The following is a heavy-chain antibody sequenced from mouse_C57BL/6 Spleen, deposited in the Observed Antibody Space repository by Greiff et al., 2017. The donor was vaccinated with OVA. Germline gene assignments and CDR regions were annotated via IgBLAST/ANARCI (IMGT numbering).Heavy chain of an antibody. Sequence: VKLQQPGAELVRPGTSVKLSCKASGYTFTSYWMHWVKQRPGQGLEWIGVIDPSDSYTNYNQKFKGKATLTVDTSSSTAYMQLSSLTSEDSAVYYCARGGVTTVVATEDYWGQGTTLTVSS. J-gene: IGHJ2*01. D-gene: IGHD1-1*01. CDR2: IDPSDSYT. CDR1: GYTFTSYW. V-gene: IGHV1-59*01. CDR3: ARGGVTTVVATEDY.